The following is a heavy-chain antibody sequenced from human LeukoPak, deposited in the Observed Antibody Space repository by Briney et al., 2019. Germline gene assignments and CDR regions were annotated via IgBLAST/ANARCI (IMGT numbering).Heavy chain of an antibody. D-gene: IGHD1-26*01. J-gene: IGHJ4*02. V-gene: IGHV1-8*01. Sequence: ASVKVSCKASGYTFTSYAMNWVRQAPGQGLEWMGWMNPNSGNTGYAQKFQGRVTMTRNTSIGTAYMELSSLRSEDTAVYYCARGPSIAGRWGQGTLVTVSS. CDR1: GYTFTSYA. CDR2: MNPNSGNT. CDR3: ARGPSIAGR.